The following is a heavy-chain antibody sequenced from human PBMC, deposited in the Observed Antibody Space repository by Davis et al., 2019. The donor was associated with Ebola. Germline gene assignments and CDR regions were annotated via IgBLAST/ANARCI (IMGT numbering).Heavy chain of an antibody. J-gene: IGHJ4*02. CDR2: IYYSGST. Sequence: MPSETLSLTCTASGGSISSYYWSWIRQPPGKGLEWIGYIYYSGSTNYNPSLKSRVTISVDTSKNQFSLKLSSVTAADTAVYYCARGSAAGVYFDYWGQGTLVTVSS. CDR3: ARGSAAGVYFDY. V-gene: IGHV4-59*01. D-gene: IGHD6-13*01. CDR1: GGSISSYY.